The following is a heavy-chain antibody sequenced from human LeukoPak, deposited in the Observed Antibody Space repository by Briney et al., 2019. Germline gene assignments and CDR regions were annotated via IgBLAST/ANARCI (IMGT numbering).Heavy chain of an antibody. CDR2: IWYDGSNK. J-gene: IGHJ4*02. CDR1: GFTFSSYG. D-gene: IGHD6-13*01. Sequence: PGGSLRLSCAASGFTFSSYGMHWVRQAPGKGLEWVAVIWYDGSNKYYADSVKGRFTISRDNSKNTLYLQMNSLRAEDTAVYYCARGRVAAAGPVYFDYWGQGTLVTVSS. V-gene: IGHV3-33*01. CDR3: ARGRVAAAGPVYFDY.